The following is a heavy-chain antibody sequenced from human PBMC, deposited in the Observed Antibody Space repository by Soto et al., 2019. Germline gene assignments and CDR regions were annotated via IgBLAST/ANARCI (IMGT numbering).Heavy chain of an antibody. V-gene: IGHV1-69*06. J-gene: IGHJ5*02. D-gene: IGHD3-10*01. CDR2: IIPIFGTA. CDR1: GGTFSSYA. Sequence: SVKVSCKASGGTFSSYAISWVRQAPGQGLEWMGGIIPIFGTANYAQKFQGRVTITADKSTGTAYMELSSLRSEDTAVYYCARDPGSGSYYTGKNNYNWFDPWGQGTLVTVSS. CDR3: ARDPGSGSYYTGKNNYNWFDP.